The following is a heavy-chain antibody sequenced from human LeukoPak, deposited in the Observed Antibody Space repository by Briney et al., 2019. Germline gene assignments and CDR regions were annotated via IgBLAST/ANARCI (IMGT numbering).Heavy chain of an antibody. CDR1: GFTFSSYS. CDR3: ARVFSSSSTFDY. Sequence: PGGSLRLSCAASGFTFSSYSMNWVRQAPGKGLEWVSSISSSSSYIDYADSVKGRFTISRDNAKNSLYLQMNSLRAEDTAVYYCARVFSSSSTFDYWGQGTLVTVSS. D-gene: IGHD6-6*01. V-gene: IGHV3-21*01. CDR2: ISSSSSYI. J-gene: IGHJ4*02.